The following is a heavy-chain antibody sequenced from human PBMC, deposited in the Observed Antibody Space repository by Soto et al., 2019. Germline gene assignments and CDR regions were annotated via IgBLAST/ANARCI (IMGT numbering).Heavy chain of an antibody. Sequence: QLVQSGAEVKKPGSSVKVSCKVSGGTFSSYTITWVRQAPGEGLEWMGRIIPMFDIINYAQKFQGRVTITADKSTNTAYMELTSLXSXDTAXXXCXXXXXXXXGMDLWGQGTTVTVSS. CDR1: GGTFSSYT. CDR2: IIPMFDII. CDR3: XXXXXXXXGMDL. V-gene: IGHV1-69*02. J-gene: IGHJ6*02.